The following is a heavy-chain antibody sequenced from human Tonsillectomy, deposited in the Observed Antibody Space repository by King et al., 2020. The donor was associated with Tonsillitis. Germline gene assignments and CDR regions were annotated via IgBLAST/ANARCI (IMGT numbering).Heavy chain of an antibody. J-gene: IGHJ6*02. D-gene: IGHD3-3*01. V-gene: IGHV1-8*01. CDR2: MNPNSGKT. CDR1: GYTFTTYD. CDR3: ARALRPVGITIFEEQDYDCYGMDV. Sequence: VQLVESGTEVKKPGASVKVSCKASGYTFTTYDLNWVRQATGQGLEWMGWMNPNSGKTGYVQKFQGRVTMTRNTSISTAYMELSSLTSEDTAVYFCARALRPVGITIFEEQDYDCYGMDVWGQGTTVTVSS.